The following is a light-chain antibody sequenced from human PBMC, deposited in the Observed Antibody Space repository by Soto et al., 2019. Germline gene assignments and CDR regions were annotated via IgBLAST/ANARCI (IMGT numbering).Light chain of an antibody. CDR2: KAS. Sequence: DIQMTHSPSTLSGSVGDRVTIACVASQTISSWLAWYQQKPGKAPKLLIYKASTLKSGVPSRFSGSGSGTEFTLTISSLQPDDFATYYCQHYNSYSEAFGQGTKVDIK. CDR1: QTISSW. J-gene: IGKJ1*01. V-gene: IGKV1-5*03. CDR3: QHYNSYSEA.